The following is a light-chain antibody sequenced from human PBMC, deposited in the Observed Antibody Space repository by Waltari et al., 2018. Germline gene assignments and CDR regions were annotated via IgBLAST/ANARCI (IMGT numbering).Light chain of an antibody. J-gene: IGLJ3*02. Sequence: QSVLTQPPSASGTPGQRVTISCSGSSSNIGDNVVNWYQQLPGKAPKLLIYRNDRRPSGVPDRCSASTPCTSASLAISGLQSEDEADYYCAAWDDRMNGHWVFGGGTKVTVL. CDR1: SSNIGDNV. V-gene: IGLV1-44*01. CDR3: AAWDDRMNGHWV. CDR2: RND.